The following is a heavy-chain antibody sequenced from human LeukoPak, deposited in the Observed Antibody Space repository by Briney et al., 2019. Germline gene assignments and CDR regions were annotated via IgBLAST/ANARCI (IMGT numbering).Heavy chain of an antibody. CDR3: ATLDSTFDY. V-gene: IGHV4-59*08. D-gene: IGHD2-2*03. CDR1: GGSINSHY. CDR2: IYYTGST. J-gene: IGHJ4*02. Sequence: SETLSLTCTVSGGSINSHYWSWIRQPPGKGLEWIGYIYYTGSTTYNPSPKSRVTISVDMSKNQFSLNLSSVTAADTAVYYCATLDSTFDYWGQGTLVTVSS.